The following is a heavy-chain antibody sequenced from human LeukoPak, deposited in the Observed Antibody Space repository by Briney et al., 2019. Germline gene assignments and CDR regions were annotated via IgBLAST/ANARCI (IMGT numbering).Heavy chain of an antibody. V-gene: IGHV5-51*01. Sequence: GESLEISCKGSGYSFTSYWIGWVRQMPGKGLAWMGIIYPGDSDTRYSPSFQGQVTISADKSISTAYLQWSSLKASDTAMYYCARRISYYYDSSGYYFDYWGQGTLVTVSS. D-gene: IGHD3-22*01. CDR1: GYSFTSYW. J-gene: IGHJ4*02. CDR3: ARRISYYYDSSGYYFDY. CDR2: IYPGDSDT.